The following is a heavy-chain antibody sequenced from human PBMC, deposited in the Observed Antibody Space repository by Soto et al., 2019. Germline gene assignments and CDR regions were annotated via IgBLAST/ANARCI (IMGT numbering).Heavy chain of an antibody. D-gene: IGHD2-2*01. V-gene: IGHV3-23*01. Sequence: GGSLRLSCAASGFTFSSYAMSWVRQAPGKGLEWASAISGSGGSTYYADSVKGRFTISRDNSKNTLYLQMNSLRAEDTAVYYCAKSRDGSRGSLYYFDYWGQGTLVTVSS. J-gene: IGHJ4*02. CDR3: AKSRDGSRGSLYYFDY. CDR2: ISGSGGST. CDR1: GFTFSSYA.